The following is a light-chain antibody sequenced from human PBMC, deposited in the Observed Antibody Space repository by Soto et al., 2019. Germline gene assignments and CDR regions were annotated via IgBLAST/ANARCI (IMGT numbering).Light chain of an antibody. CDR1: NIRSKN. Sequence: SSELTQPLSVSVALGQTARITCGGNNIRSKNVHWYQQKPGQAPVLVIYRDNNRPSGIPERFSGSNSGNTATLTISRAQAGDEADYYCQVWDSTTPYVFGTGTKVTVL. V-gene: IGLV3-9*01. J-gene: IGLJ1*01. CDR2: RDN. CDR3: QVWDSTTPYV.